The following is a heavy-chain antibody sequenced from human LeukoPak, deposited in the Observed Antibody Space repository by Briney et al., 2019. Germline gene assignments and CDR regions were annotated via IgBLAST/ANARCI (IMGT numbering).Heavy chain of an antibody. CDR2: IYPGDSDT. V-gene: IGHV5-51*01. CDR3: ATVADIVVVPAVIPSAFDY. CDR1: GYSFTTYW. J-gene: IGHJ4*02. D-gene: IGHD2-2*02. Sequence: GESLKISCKSSGYSFTTYWIGWVRQMPGKGLEWMGIIYPGDSDTRYSPSFQGQVTISADKSITTAYLQWSSLKASDTAMYYCATVADIVVVPAVIPSAFDYWGQGTLVTVSS.